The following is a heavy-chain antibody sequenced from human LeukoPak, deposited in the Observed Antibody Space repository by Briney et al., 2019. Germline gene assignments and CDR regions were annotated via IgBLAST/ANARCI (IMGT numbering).Heavy chain of an antibody. J-gene: IGHJ4*02. CDR3: ARDYGDYVSVGEY. CDR2: IKEDGSEI. CDR1: GFTFSNYW. Sequence: GGSLRLSCAASGFTFSNYWMNWVRQAPGRGPEWVANIKEDGSEIYYVDSVKGRFTISRDNAKNSLYLQMNSLRAEDTAVYYCARDYGDYVSVGEYWGQGTLVTVSS. D-gene: IGHD4-17*01. V-gene: IGHV3-7*03.